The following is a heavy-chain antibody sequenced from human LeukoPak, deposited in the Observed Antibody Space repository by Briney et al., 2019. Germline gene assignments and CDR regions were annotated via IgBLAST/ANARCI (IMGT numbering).Heavy chain of an antibody. CDR3: AREGYYGSGSYYDTGYNWFDP. CDR2: IYYSGST. V-gene: IGHV4-59*01. CDR1: GGSISSYY. Sequence: PSETLSLTCTVSGGSISSYYWSWIRQPPGKGLEWIGYIYYSGSTNYNPSLKSRVTISVDTSKNQFSLKLSSVTAADTAVYYCAREGYYGSGSYYDTGYNWFDPWGQGTLVTVSS. D-gene: IGHD3-10*01. J-gene: IGHJ5*02.